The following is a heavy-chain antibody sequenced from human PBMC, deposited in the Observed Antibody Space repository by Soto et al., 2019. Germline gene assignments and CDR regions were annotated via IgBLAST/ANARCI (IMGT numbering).Heavy chain of an antibody. D-gene: IGHD3-3*01. Sequence: LSLTCTVSGGSVSSGSYYWSWIRQPPGKGLEWIGYIYYSGSTNYNPSLKSRVTISVDTSKNQFSLKLSSVTAADTAVYYCARDVNYDFWTGYGGHYYYYGMDVWGQGTTVTVSS. CDR2: IYYSGST. CDR1: GGSVSSGSYY. CDR3: ARDVNYDFWTGYGGHYYYYGMDV. J-gene: IGHJ6*02. V-gene: IGHV4-61*01.